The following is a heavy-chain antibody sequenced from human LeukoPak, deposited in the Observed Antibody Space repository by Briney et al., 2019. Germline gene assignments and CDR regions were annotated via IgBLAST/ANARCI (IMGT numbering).Heavy chain of an antibody. V-gene: IGHV4-39*02. D-gene: IGHD3-22*01. Sequence: KPSETLSLTCTVSGGSISSSSYYWGWIRQPPGKGLEWIGSIYYSGSTYYNPSLKSRVTISVDTSKNQFSLKLSSVTAADTAVYYCARESSDYDSSGYIDYWGQGTLVTVSS. J-gene: IGHJ4*02. CDR2: IYYSGST. CDR1: GGSISSSSYY. CDR3: ARESSDYDSSGYIDY.